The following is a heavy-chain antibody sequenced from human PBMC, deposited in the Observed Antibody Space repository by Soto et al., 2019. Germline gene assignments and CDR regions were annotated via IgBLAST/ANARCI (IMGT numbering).Heavy chain of an antibody. Sequence: GGSLRLSCAVSGFTVSSNYMSWVRQAPGKGLEWVSVIYSGGSTYYADSVKGRFTISRDNSKNTLYLQMNSLRAEDTAVYYCARGIGTFMVLSYYMDVWGKGTKVTVSS. CDR3: ARGIGTFMVLSYYMDV. CDR2: IYSGGST. D-gene: IGHD3-10*01. CDR1: GFTVSSNY. J-gene: IGHJ6*03. V-gene: IGHV3-66*01.